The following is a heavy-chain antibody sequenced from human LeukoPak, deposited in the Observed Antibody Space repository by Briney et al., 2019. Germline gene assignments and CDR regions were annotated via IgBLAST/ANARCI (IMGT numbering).Heavy chain of an antibody. Sequence: SVKVSCKASGGTFSSYTISWVRQAPGQGLEWMGRIIPILGIANYAQKFQGRVMITADKSTSTAYMELSSLRSEDTAVYYCARDRSGWLPLWFGEFVDAFDIWGQGTMVTVSS. D-gene: IGHD3-10*01. CDR3: ARDRSGWLPLWFGEFVDAFDI. J-gene: IGHJ3*02. V-gene: IGHV1-69*04. CDR2: IIPILGIA. CDR1: GGTFSSYT.